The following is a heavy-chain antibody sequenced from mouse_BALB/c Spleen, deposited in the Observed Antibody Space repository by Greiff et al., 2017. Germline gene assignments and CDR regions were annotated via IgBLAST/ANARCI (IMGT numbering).Heavy chain of an antibody. Sequence: EVQGVESGGGLVKPGGSLKLSCAASGFTFSSYTMSWVRQTPEKRLEWVATISSGGSYTYYPDSVKGRFTISRDNAKNTLYLQMSSLKSEDTAMYYCTRDGDYYGYRDYFDDWGQGTTLTVSA. V-gene: IGHV5-6-4*01. J-gene: IGHJ2*01. CDR3: TRDGDYYGYRDYFDD. CDR2: ISSGGSYT. CDR1: GFTFSSYT. D-gene: IGHD1-2*01.